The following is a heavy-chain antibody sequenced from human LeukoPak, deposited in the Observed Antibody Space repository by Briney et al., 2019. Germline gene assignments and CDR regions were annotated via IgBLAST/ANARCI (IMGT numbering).Heavy chain of an antibody. CDR2: ISWNGDTT. CDR3: TTDPPNVLRYFDWLPFDY. CDR1: GFIFEDYA. D-gene: IGHD3-9*01. V-gene: IGHV3-9*01. Sequence: HPGGSLRLSCVGSGFIFEDYAMHWVRQRPGKGLEWVSGISWNGDTTDYADPVKGRFTISRDSAKNSLYLQMNSLKTEDTALYYCTTDPPNVLRYFDWLPFDYWGQGTLVTVSS. J-gene: IGHJ4*02.